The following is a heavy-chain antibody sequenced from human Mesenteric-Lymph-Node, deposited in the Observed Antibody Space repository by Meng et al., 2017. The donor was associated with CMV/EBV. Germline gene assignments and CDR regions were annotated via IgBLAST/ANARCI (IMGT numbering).Heavy chain of an antibody. D-gene: IGHD4-23*01. J-gene: IGHJ5*02. Sequence: SGGPISSSGTYGGGIRQPQGKGLGWIGSIYYSGGTYNTPSLKSGVTISVDTSKNHFSLKLSSVTAAKTVVYYCAGHFEVTPGNWWFDPWGQGPWSPSPQ. CDR2: IYYSGGT. V-gene: IGHV4-39*01. CDR1: GGPISSSGTY. CDR3: AGHFEVTPGNWWFDP.